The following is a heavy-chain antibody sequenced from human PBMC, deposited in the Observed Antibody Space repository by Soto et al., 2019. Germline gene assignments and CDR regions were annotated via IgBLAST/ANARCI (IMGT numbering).Heavy chain of an antibody. CDR3: AREIVVVPAARPPSYYYMDV. J-gene: IGHJ6*03. CDR2: ISAYNGNT. Sequence: ASVKVSCKASGYTFTSYGISWVRQAPGQGLEWMGWISAYNGNTNYAQKLQGRVTMTTDTSTSTAYMELRSLRSDDTAVYYCAREIVVVPAARPPSYYYMDVWGKGTTVTVSS. V-gene: IGHV1-18*01. CDR1: GYTFTSYG. D-gene: IGHD2-2*01.